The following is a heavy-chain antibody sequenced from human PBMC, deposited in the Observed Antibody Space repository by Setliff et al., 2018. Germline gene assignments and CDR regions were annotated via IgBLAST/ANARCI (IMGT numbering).Heavy chain of an antibody. D-gene: IGHD3-16*01. Sequence: SETLSLTCTVSGASITNINYYWGLIRQPPGKGLEWIGSIFYSGRTFYNPSLKSRVTISVDTSKNQFSLTLSSVTAADTAVYYCARLPNYVWGSPVDYWGQGTPVTVSS. J-gene: IGHJ4*02. CDR2: IFYSGRT. V-gene: IGHV4-39*01. CDR3: ARLPNYVWGSPVDY. CDR1: GASITNINYY.